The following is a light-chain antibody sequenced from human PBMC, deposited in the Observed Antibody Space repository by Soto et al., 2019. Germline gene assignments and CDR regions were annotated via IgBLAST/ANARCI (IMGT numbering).Light chain of an antibody. CDR1: QSISGS. CDR2: EAS. CDR3: QQYNGT. J-gene: IGKJ2*02. Sequence: DIQMTQSPSTLSASVGDRLSITCRASQSISGSLAWYQQKPGKAPKLLIYEASNLKSGVPSRFSGSGSGTEFTLTISSLQPDDFGIYYCQQYNGTFGQGTKLEIK. V-gene: IGKV1-5*03.